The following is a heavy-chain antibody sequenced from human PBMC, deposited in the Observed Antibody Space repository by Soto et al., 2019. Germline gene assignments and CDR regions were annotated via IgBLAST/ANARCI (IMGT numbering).Heavy chain of an antibody. CDR3: ARDRSLAEVYYYYGMDV. CDR2: IYYSGST. CDR1: GGSVSSGSYY. J-gene: IGHJ6*02. Sequence: SETLSLTCTVSGGSVSSGSYYWSWIRQPPGKGLEWIGYIYYSGSTNYNPSLKSRVTISVDTSKNQFSLKLSSVTAADTAVYYCARDRSLAEVYYYYGMDVWGQGTTVTVSS. V-gene: IGHV4-61*01. D-gene: IGHD6-13*01.